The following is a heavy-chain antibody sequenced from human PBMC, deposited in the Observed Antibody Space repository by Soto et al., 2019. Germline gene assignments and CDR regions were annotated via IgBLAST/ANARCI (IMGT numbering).Heavy chain of an antibody. Sequence: QLQLQESGPGLVKPSETLSLTCTVSGGSISSSSYYWGWIRQPPGKGLEWIGSIYYSGSTYYNPSLKSRVTISVDTSKNQFSLKLSSVTAADTAVYYCARKWYSSSWSRLGQYMDVWGKGTTVTVSS. J-gene: IGHJ6*03. CDR2: IYYSGST. D-gene: IGHD6-13*01. CDR3: ARKWYSSSWSRLGQYMDV. CDR1: GGSISSSSYY. V-gene: IGHV4-39*01.